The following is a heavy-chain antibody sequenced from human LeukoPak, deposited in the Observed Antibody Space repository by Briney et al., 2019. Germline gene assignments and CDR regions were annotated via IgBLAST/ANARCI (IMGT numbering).Heavy chain of an antibody. J-gene: IGHJ4*02. Sequence: ASVKVSCKASGYTFTGYYMHWVRQAPGQGLEWMGWINPNSGGTNYAQKFQGRVTMTRDTSISTAYMELSRLRSDDTAVYYCAKGARDYDFWSGLYYFDYWGQETLVTVSS. V-gene: IGHV1-2*02. CDR3: AKGARDYDFWSGLYYFDY. CDR1: GYTFTGYY. CDR2: INPNSGGT. D-gene: IGHD3-3*01.